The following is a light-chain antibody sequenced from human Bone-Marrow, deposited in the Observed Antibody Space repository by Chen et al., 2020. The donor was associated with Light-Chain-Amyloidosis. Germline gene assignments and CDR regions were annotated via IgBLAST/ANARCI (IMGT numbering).Light chain of an antibody. CDR1: QTISSNY. J-gene: IGKJ4*01. CDR3: QQYGTSPLT. V-gene: IGKV3-20*01. Sequence: EIVLTQSPGTLSLSPGEGANLSCRASQTISSNYLTWYQQKFGQAPRLLIYGSSSRATGIPDRFTRSGSGPDFTLTVNTLEPEDFAMYCCQQYGTSPLTFGGGTKVEIK. CDR2: GSS.